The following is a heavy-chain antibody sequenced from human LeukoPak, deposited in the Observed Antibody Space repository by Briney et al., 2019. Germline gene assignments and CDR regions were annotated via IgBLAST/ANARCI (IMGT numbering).Heavy chain of an antibody. V-gene: IGHV4-59*08. J-gene: IGHJ4*02. CDR3: ARQMGYFDY. Sequence: SETLSLTCTVSGGSISSYYWSWIRQPPGKGLEWIGHIYYSGSTNYNPSLRSRVTISLDTSKNQFSLKLSSVTAADTAIYYCARQMGYFDYWGQGIQVTVTS. CDR1: GGSISSYY. CDR2: IYYSGST. D-gene: IGHD3-16*01.